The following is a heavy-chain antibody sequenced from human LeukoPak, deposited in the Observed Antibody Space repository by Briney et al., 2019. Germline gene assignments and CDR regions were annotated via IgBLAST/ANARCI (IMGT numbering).Heavy chain of an antibody. CDR3: ARLLYTYGLD. CDR2: INQDGSDK. V-gene: IGHV3-7*01. D-gene: IGHD5-18*01. Sequence: GGSLRLSCAASGFTFSTSWMGWVRLTPGKVLEWVANINQDGSDKYYVDSVKGRFTISRDNAKNSLYLQMNSLTAEDTAVYYCARLLYTYGLDWGQGTLVSVSS. J-gene: IGHJ4*02. CDR1: GFTFSTSW.